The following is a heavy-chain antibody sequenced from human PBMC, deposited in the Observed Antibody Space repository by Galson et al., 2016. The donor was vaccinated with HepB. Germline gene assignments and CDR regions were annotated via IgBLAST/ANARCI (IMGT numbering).Heavy chain of an antibody. CDR3: VRHAANVWSGYWSFAMDV. V-gene: IGHV1-2*04. CDR1: GYNFNNHY. D-gene: IGHD3-3*01. J-gene: IGHJ6*04. Sequence: SVKVSCKASGYNFNNHYIHWVRRAPGQGLEWMGWINPGSGDTKFEQKFQGWVTLTRDTSSTTVYMEMNSLKQDDTAVYYWVRHAANVWSGYWSFAMDVGGKGTTVTVPS. CDR2: INPGSGDT.